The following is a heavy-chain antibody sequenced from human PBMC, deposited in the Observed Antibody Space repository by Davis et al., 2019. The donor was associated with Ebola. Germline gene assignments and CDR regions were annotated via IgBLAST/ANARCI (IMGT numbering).Heavy chain of an antibody. V-gene: IGHV3-15*01. D-gene: IGHD3-22*01. CDR3: TTVFSYYYDSSGYYYADY. CDR1: GFTFSNAW. Sequence: GESLKISCAASGFTFSNAWMSWVRQAPGKGLEWVGRIKSKTDGGTTDYAAPVKGRFTISRDDSKNTLYLQMNSLKTEDTAVYYCTTVFSYYYDSSGYYYADYWGQGTLVTVSS. CDR2: IKSKTDGGTT. J-gene: IGHJ4*02.